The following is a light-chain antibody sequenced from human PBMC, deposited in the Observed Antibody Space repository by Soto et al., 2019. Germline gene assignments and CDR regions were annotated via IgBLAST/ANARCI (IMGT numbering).Light chain of an antibody. CDR3: HQYDNFPPT. Sequence: DVQMTQSPSSLSASIGDRVSITCRASQSVRNWLAWYQQKPGKAPKSLIYATSILQIGVPSRFSGGGYATDFTLTINSLQPEDFATYYGHQYDNFPPTFGGGTRVEI. CDR2: ATS. J-gene: IGKJ4*01. V-gene: IGKV1D-16*01. CDR1: QSVRNW.